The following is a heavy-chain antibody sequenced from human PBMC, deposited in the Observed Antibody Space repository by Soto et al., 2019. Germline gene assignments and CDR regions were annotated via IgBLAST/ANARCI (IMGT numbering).Heavy chain of an antibody. Sequence: GASVKVSCKASGYTFTSYAMHWVRQAPGQRLEWMGWINAGNGNTKYSQKFQGRVTITRDTSASTAYMELSSLRSEDTAVYYCARDAYYDSSGYYYYYGMDVWGQGTTVTVSS. CDR1: GYTFTSYA. CDR2: INAGNGNT. V-gene: IGHV1-3*01. J-gene: IGHJ6*02. D-gene: IGHD3-22*01. CDR3: ARDAYYDSSGYYYYYGMDV.